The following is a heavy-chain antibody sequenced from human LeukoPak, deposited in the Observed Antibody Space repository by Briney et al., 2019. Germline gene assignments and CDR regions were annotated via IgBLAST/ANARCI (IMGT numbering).Heavy chain of an antibody. V-gene: IGHV3-21*01. Sequence: GGSLRLSCAASGFTFSSYSMNWVRQTPGRGLEWVSSISSSSSYIYYADSVKGRFTISRDNAKNSLYLQMNSLRAEDAAVYYCARDGHGDYFDYWGQGSLVTVSS. CDR1: GFTFSSYS. J-gene: IGHJ4*02. CDR3: ARDGHGDYFDY. CDR2: ISSSSSYI. D-gene: IGHD4-17*01.